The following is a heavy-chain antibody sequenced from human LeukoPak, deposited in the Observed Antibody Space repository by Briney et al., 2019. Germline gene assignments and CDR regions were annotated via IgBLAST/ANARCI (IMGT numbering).Heavy chain of an antibody. D-gene: IGHD3-22*01. CDR1: GGSISSGDYY. J-gene: IGHJ4*02. CDR2: IYYSGST. V-gene: IGHV4-39*01. Sequence: MASQTLSLTCTVSGGSISSGDYYWSWIRQPPGKGLEWIGSIYYSGSTYYNPSLKSRVTISVDTSKNQFSLKLSSVTAADTAVYYCARSPENTVVVIWPFPDYWGQGTLVTVSS. CDR3: ARSPENTVVVIWPFPDY.